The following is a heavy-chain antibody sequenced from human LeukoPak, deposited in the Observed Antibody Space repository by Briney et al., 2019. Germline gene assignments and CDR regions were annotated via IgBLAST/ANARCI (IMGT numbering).Heavy chain of an antibody. D-gene: IGHD6-13*01. Sequence: TGGSLRLSCAASGFTFSSYTMHWVRQAPGKGLEWVAAISYDVSNKYYADSVKGRFTISSDNSKNTLYLQMNSLRAEDTAVYYCARVSVAAAGYFDYWGQGTLVTVSS. CDR1: GFTFSSYT. CDR3: ARVSVAAAGYFDY. V-gene: IGHV3-30*04. CDR2: ISYDVSNK. J-gene: IGHJ4*02.